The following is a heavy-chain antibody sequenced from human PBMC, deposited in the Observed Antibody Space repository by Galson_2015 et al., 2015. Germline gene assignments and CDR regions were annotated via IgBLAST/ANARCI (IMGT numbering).Heavy chain of an antibody. CDR3: TTELDGVVPAATPWGWNAFDI. D-gene: IGHD2-2*01. V-gene: IGHV3-15*01. CDR2: IKSKTDGGTT. CDR1: GFTFSNAW. J-gene: IGHJ3*02. Sequence: SLRLSCAASGFTFSNAWMSWVRQAPGKGLEWVGRIKSKTDGGTTDYAAPVKGRFTISRDDSKNTLYLQMNSLKTEDTAVYYCTTELDGVVPAATPWGWNAFDIWGQGTMVTVSS.